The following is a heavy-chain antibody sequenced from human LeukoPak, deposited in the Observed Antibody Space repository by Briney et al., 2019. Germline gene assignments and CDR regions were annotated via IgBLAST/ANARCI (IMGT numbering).Heavy chain of an antibody. CDR2: FSAGGDLT. CDR1: GFTFDTNA. J-gene: IGHJ4*02. V-gene: IGHV3-23*01. CDR3: AKQTNFWRSFDY. Sequence: GGSLRLSCAASGFTFDTNAMSWARQAPGKGLEWVSAFSAGGDLTYYADSVKGRFTISRDNSKNTLYLQMNSVRVEDTAVYYCAKQTNFWRSFDYWGQGTLVTVSS. D-gene: IGHD3-3*01.